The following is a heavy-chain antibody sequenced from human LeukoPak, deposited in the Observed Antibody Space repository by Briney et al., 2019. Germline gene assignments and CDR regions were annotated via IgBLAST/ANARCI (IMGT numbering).Heavy chain of an antibody. V-gene: IGHV4-30-2*01. CDR2: IYHSGST. CDR3: ARADYYDSSGYYYEGGYFDY. D-gene: IGHD3-22*01. J-gene: IGHJ4*02. Sequence: SETLSLTCAVSGGSISSGGYSWSWIRQPPGKGLEWIGYIYHSGSTYYNPSLKSRVTISVDRSKNQFSLKLSSVTAADTAVYYCARADYYDSSGYYYEGGYFDYWGQGTLVTVSS. CDR1: GGSISSGGYS.